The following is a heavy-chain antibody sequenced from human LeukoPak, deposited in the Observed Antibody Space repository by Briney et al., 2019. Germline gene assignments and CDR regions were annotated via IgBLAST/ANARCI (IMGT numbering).Heavy chain of an antibody. Sequence: GGSLRLSCAASGFTFSSCAMSWVRQAPGKGLEWVSAISGSGGSTYYADSVKGRFTISRDNSKNTLYLQMNSLRAEDTAVYYCANIYYGSGSYRSGFDYWGQGTLVTVSS. D-gene: IGHD3-10*01. J-gene: IGHJ4*02. CDR1: GFTFSSCA. CDR2: ISGSGGST. V-gene: IGHV3-23*01. CDR3: ANIYYGSGSYRSGFDY.